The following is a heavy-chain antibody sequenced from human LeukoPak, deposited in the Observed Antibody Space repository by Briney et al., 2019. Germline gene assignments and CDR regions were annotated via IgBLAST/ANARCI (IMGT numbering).Heavy chain of an antibody. D-gene: IGHD2-2*01. CDR3: ARRIVVVPADYYYYGMDV. J-gene: IGHJ6*04. CDR1: GGSISSSNW. V-gene: IGHV4-4*02. Sequence: SETLSLTCAVSGGSISSSNWWSWVRPPPGKGVEWIGEIYRSGSTNYNPSLKSRVTISVDKSKNHFSLKLSSVTAADTAVYYCARRIVVVPADYYYYGMDVWGKGTTVTVSS. CDR2: IYRSGST.